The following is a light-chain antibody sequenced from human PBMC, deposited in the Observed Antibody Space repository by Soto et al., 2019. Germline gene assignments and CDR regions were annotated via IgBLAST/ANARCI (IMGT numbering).Light chain of an antibody. CDR3: QKYDSASSPT. V-gene: IGKV1-27*01. CDR1: QGISSY. J-gene: IGKJ4*01. CDR2: AAS. Sequence: DIQMTQSPSSRSASVGDRVTVTCRASQGISSYLAWYQQKPGKVPKLLIFAASTLQPGVPSRFSGSGSGTDFTLTIRSLQPEDVATYYCQKYDSASSPTFGGGTKVEIK.